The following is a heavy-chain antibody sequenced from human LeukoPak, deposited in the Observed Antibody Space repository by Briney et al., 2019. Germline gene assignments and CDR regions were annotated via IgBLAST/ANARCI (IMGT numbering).Heavy chain of an antibody. Sequence: ASVKVSCKASGYTFTSYGISWVRQAPGQGLEWMGWISAYNGNTNYAQKLQGRVTMTTDTSTSTAYMELRSLRFDDTAVYYCARAPRLLWFGELPPNFDYWGQGTLVTVSS. CDR3: ARAPRLLWFGELPPNFDY. V-gene: IGHV1-18*01. D-gene: IGHD3-10*01. CDR1: GYTFTSYG. J-gene: IGHJ4*02. CDR2: ISAYNGNT.